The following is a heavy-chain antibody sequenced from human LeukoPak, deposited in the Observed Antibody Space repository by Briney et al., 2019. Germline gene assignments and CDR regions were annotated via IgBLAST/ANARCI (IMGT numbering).Heavy chain of an antibody. V-gene: IGHV3-15*01. Sequence: GGSLRLSCAASGFTFSNTWMSWVRQAPGKGLEWVGRIKSKTDGETTDYAAPVKGRFTISRDDSKNTLYLQINSLKTEDTAVYYCTTGDYCTGGSCYLPYYYYTDVWGKGTTVTVSS. J-gene: IGHJ6*03. D-gene: IGHD2-15*01. CDR1: GFTFSNTW. CDR3: TTGDYCTGGSCYLPYYYYTDV. CDR2: IKSKTDGETT.